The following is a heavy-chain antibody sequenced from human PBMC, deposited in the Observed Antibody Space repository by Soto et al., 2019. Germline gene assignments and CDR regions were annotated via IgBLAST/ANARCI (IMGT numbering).Heavy chain of an antibody. CDR1: GGTFSSYA. CDR2: SIPIFGTA. D-gene: IGHD2-2*01. J-gene: IGHJ6*02. CDR3: VKSLSTSLLGYGMDV. Sequence: QVQLVQSGAEVKKPGSSVKVSCKASGGTFSSYAISWVRQAPGQGLEWMGGSIPIFGTANYAQKFQGRVTITADESPSTAYMELSSLRSEDTAVYYCVKSLSTSLLGYGMDVWGQGTTVTVSS. V-gene: IGHV1-69*12.